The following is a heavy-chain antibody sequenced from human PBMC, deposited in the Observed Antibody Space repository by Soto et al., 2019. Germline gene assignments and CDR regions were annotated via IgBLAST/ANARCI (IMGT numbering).Heavy chain of an antibody. CDR3: AKDRGNYGDGGLDD. J-gene: IGHJ4*02. D-gene: IGHD4-17*01. V-gene: IGHV3-53*04. Sequence: EVQLVESGGDLVQPGGSLRLSCVASGFIVSGSYMSWVRQAPGEGLEWVSVMYPDGSRHYAESVKGRFAISRQNSENTVYLQMNSLRTEDTAVYYCAKDRGNYGDGGLDDWGQGTLVTVSS. CDR1: GFIVSGSY. CDR2: MYPDGSR.